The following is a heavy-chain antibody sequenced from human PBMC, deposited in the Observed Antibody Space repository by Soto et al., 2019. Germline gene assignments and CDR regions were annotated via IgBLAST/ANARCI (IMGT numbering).Heavy chain of an antibody. CDR2: ISSSSSTI. V-gene: IGHV3-48*02. J-gene: IGHJ3*02. D-gene: IGHD3-22*01. Sequence: PGGSLRLSCAASGFTFSSYSMNWVRQAPGKGLEWVSYISSSSSTIYYADSVKGRFTISRDNAKNSLYLQMNSLRDEDTAVYYCAMLSTMIVRDPTVDAFDIWGQGTMVTVSS. CDR1: GFTFSSYS. CDR3: AMLSTMIVRDPTVDAFDI.